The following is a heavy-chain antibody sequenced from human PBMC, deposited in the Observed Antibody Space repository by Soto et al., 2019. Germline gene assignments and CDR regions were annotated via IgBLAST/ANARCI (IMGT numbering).Heavy chain of an antibody. CDR3: VKGSRGEYYYDYNGVDV. Sequence: PGWFLRLSCLASGFPFTKHALHWVRQAPWKGQEYESGLSATGGSTFHADSVKGRFTISRDNSRGTLFLQMNSLRVEDTAVYYCVKGSRGEYYYDYNGVDVWGQGTKVTASS. J-gene: IGHJ6*02. CDR2: LSATGGST. V-gene: IGHV3-64D*06. CDR1: GFPFTKHA. D-gene: IGHD3-16*01.